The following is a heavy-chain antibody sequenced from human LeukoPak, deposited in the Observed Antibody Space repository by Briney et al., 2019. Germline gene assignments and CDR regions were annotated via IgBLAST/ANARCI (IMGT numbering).Heavy chain of an antibody. CDR3: AREPGD. CDR1: GGSVSSGSYY. V-gene: IGHV4-39*07. D-gene: IGHD2-2*01. CDR2: TYYRGNT. J-gene: IGHJ4*02. Sequence: SETLSLTCSVSGGSVSSGSYYWGWIRQPPGKGLEWIGSTYYRGNTYYNASLKSRVSISLDTSKNQFSLKLSSVTAADTAVYYCAREPGDWGQGTPVTVSS.